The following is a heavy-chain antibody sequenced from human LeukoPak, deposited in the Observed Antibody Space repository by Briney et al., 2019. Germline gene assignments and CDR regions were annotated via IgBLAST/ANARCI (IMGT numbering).Heavy chain of an antibody. J-gene: IGHJ4*02. CDR3: ARPYYYGSGSYYPLDY. D-gene: IGHD3-10*01. CDR2: IWYDGSNK. V-gene: IGHV3-33*01. CDR1: GFTFSSYG. Sequence: PGRSLRLSCAASGFTFSSYGMHWVRQAPGKGLEWVAVIWYDGSNKYYADSVKGRFTISRDNSKSTVSLQMNSLRAEDTAVYYCARPYYYGSGSYYPLDYWGQGTLVTVSS.